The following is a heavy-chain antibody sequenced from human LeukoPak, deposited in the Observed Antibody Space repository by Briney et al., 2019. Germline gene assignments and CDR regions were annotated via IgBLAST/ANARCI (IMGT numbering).Heavy chain of an antibody. CDR2: IYSGGNT. CDR3: ASFYDYVWGSPYY. Sequence: PGGSLRLSCAASGFTVSSNYMSWVRQTPGKGLEWVSVIYSGGNTYYADSVKGRFTISRDSSKNTLYLQMNSLRAEDTAVYYCASFYDYVWGSPYYWGQGTLVTVSS. CDR1: GFTVSSNY. V-gene: IGHV3-53*01. J-gene: IGHJ4*02. D-gene: IGHD3-16*01.